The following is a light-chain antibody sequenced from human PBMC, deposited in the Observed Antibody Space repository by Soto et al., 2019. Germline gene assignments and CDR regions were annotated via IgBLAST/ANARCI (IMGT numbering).Light chain of an antibody. V-gene: IGLV1-47*02. J-gene: IGLJ1*01. Sequence: QSVLTQPPSASGTPGQRVTISCSGSSSSIGSNYVYWYQQLPGTAPKLLIYSNNQRPSGVPDRFSGSKSGTSASLAISGLRSEDEADYYCAAWDDSLGGYVFGTGTKVTVL. CDR1: SSSIGSNY. CDR2: SNN. CDR3: AAWDDSLGGYV.